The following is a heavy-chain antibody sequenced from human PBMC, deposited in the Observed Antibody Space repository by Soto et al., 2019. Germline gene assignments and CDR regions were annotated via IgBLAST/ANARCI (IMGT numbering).Heavy chain of an antibody. CDR1: GFTFDDYA. Sequence: HPGGSLRLSCAASGFTFDDYAMHWVRQAPGKGLEWVSGISWNSGSIGYADSVKGRFTISRDNAKNSLYLQMNSLRAEDTALYYCAKDPAGTGVFDYWGQGTLVTVSS. V-gene: IGHV3-9*01. CDR2: ISWNSGSI. J-gene: IGHJ4*02. CDR3: AKDPAGTGVFDY. D-gene: IGHD6-13*01.